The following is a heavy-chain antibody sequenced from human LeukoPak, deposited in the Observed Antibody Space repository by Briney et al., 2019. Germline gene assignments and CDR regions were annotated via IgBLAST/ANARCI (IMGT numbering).Heavy chain of an antibody. D-gene: IGHD3-22*01. CDR1: GFTFSSYS. J-gene: IGHJ4*02. CDR2: ISSSSSYI. V-gene: IGHV3-21*01. Sequence: GGALRLSCAASGFTFSSYSMNWVRQAPGKGLEWVSSISSSSSYIYYADSVKGRFTISRDNAKNSLYLQMNSLRAEDTAVYYCASLDPNYYDSSGYYPSDYWGQGTLVTVSS. CDR3: ASLDPNYYDSSGYYPSDY.